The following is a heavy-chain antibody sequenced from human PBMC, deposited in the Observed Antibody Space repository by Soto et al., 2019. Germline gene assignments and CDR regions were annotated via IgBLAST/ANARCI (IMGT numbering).Heavy chain of an antibody. CDR3: ARDGPNFFCSSTSCYTGFDY. CDR1: GYTFTSYY. CDR2: INPSGGST. J-gene: IGHJ4*02. D-gene: IGHD2-2*02. V-gene: IGHV1-46*01. Sequence: ASVKVSCKASGYTFTSYYMHWVRQAPGQGLEWMGIINPSGGSTSYAQKFQGRVTMTRDTSTSTVYMELSSLRSEDTAVYYCARDGPNFFCSSTSCYTGFDYWGQGTLVTVSS.